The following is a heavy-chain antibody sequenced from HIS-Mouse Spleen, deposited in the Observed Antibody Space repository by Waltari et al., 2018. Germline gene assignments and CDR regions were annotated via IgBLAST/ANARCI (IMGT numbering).Heavy chain of an antibody. D-gene: IGHD6-13*01. CDR3: AREIPYSSSWYDWYFDL. J-gene: IGHJ2*01. Sequence: QLQLQESGPGLVKPSETLSLTCTVSGGSISSSSYSWGWIRQPPGQGLEWIGRIYYRGSTYYNPSLKSRVTISVDTSKNQFSLKLSSVTAADTAVYYCAREIPYSSSWYDWYFDLWGRGTLVTVSS. CDR2: IYYRGST. V-gene: IGHV4-39*07. CDR1: GGSISSSSYS.